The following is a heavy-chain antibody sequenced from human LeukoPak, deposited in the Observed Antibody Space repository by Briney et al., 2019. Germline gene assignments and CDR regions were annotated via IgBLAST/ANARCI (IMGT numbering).Heavy chain of an antibody. Sequence: SVKVSCKASGGTFSSYAISWVRQAPGQGLEWMGGIIPIFGTANYAQKFQGRVTITTDKSTSTAYMELSSLRSEDTAVYYCARGYCSGGSCYSYFQHWGQGTLVTVSS. D-gene: IGHD2-15*01. CDR1: GGTFSSYA. V-gene: IGHV1-69*05. CDR2: IIPIFGTA. CDR3: ARGYCSGGSCYSYFQH. J-gene: IGHJ1*01.